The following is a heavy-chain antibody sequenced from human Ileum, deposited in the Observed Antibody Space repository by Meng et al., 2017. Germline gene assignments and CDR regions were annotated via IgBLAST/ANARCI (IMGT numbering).Heavy chain of an antibody. Sequence: QVQLQQWGAGLLKPSETLSLICAVYGGSFTGYQWTWIRQPPGKGLEWIGYASTNYNPSLKSRVTISLDTSKNQFSLKLSSVTAADTAVYYCARDHWGSLDYWGQGILVTVSS. D-gene: IGHD7-27*01. J-gene: IGHJ4*02. CDR3: ARDHWGSLDY. CDR1: GGSFTGYQ. V-gene: IGHV4-34*01. CDR2: AST.